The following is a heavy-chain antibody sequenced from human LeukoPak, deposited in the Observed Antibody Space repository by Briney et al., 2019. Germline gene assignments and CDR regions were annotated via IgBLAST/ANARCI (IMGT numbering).Heavy chain of an antibody. J-gene: IGHJ4*02. CDR1: GGSFSGYY. Sequence: SETLSLTCAVYGGSFSGYYWSWIRQPPGKGLEWIGGINYSGGTYYNPSLKSRVTISVDTSKKQFSLKLSCVAVADTAVYCARGFSGSYSGAPFDYWGQGTLVTVSS. D-gene: IGHD1-26*01. CDR2: INYSGGT. V-gene: IGHV4-34*01. CDR3: ARGFSGSYSGAPFDY.